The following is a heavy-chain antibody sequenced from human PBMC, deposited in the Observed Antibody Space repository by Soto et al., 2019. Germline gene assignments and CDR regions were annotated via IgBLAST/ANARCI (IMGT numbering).Heavy chain of an antibody. CDR2: ISTTSSTV. CDR1: GFIVGQYV. V-gene: IGHV3-48*02. CDR3: ARGNGTGSYYNSGY. D-gene: IGHD3-10*01. Sequence: LGLSCAACGFIVGQYVMTWVRKAPGKGLEWVSTISTTSSTVHYVDSVKGRFTISRDNDRNSLHLQMNSLRDEDTAVYYCARGNGTGSYYNSGYWGQGTLVTVSS. J-gene: IGHJ4*02.